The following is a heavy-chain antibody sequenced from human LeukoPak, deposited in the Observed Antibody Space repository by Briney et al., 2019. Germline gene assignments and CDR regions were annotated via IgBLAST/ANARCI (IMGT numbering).Heavy chain of an antibody. CDR1: DFSFITYA. Sequence: GSLRLSCAASDFSFITYAMSWVRQAPGQGLEWFSTISGGGDARYYADSVKGRFTISRDNSKNTLYLQMNSLRVEDTAVYYCARDSSMLRGPLVIYYFDFWGQGTLVTVSS. D-gene: IGHD3-10*01. CDR2: ISGGGDAR. J-gene: IGHJ4*02. CDR3: ARDSSMLRGPLVIYYFDF. V-gene: IGHV3-23*01.